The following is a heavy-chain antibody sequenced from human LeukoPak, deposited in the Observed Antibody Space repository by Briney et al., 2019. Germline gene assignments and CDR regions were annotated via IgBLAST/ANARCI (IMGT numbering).Heavy chain of an antibody. Sequence: GGSLRLSCAASGFTFSSYSMNWVRQAPGKGLEWVSSISSSSSYIHYADSVKGRFTISRDNAKNSLYLQMNSLRAEDTAVYSCARGQSSSGWPEDYWGQGTLVTVSS. J-gene: IGHJ4*02. D-gene: IGHD6-19*01. CDR3: ARGQSSSGWPEDY. V-gene: IGHV3-21*01. CDR1: GFTFSSYS. CDR2: ISSSSSYI.